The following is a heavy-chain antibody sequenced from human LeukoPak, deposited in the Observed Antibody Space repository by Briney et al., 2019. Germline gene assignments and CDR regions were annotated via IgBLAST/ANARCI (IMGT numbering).Heavy chain of an antibody. CDR1: GFSFSSYT. J-gene: IGHJ3*02. CDR3: ARSPLEVSGAFDI. V-gene: IGHV3-21*04. Sequence: GGSLRLSCAASGFSFSSYTMNWVRQAPGKGLEWVSSITSSSDLIYYADSVKGRFTISRDNAKNSLYLQMNSLRAEDTAVYYCARSPLEVSGAFDIWGQGTMVTVSS. CDR2: ITSSSDLI. D-gene: IGHD3-10*01.